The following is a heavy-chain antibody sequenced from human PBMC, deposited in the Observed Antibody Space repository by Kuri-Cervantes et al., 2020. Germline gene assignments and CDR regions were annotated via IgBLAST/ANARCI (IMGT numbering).Heavy chain of an antibody. D-gene: IGHD3-10*01. J-gene: IGHJ6*02. CDR2: IWYDGSNK. Sequence: SLKISCAASGFTFSSYGMHWVRQASGKGLEWVAVIWYDGSNKYYADSVKGRFTISRDNSKNTLYLQMNSLRAEDTAVYYCARDSGTMVRGVIWGMDVWGQGTTVTVSS. CDR3: ARDSGTMVRGVIWGMDV. V-gene: IGHV3-33*01. CDR1: GFTFSSYG.